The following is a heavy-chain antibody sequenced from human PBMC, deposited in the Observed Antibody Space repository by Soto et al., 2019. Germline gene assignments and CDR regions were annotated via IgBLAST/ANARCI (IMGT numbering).Heavy chain of an antibody. J-gene: IGHJ4*02. CDR3: AKATSDFWSASGY. D-gene: IGHD3-3*01. V-gene: IGHV3-23*01. CDR2: ISGSGGST. Sequence: PGKGLEWVSAISGSGGSTDYADSVKGRFTISRDNSKNTLYLQMNNLRAEDTAVYYCAKATSDFWSASGYWGQGALVTVSS.